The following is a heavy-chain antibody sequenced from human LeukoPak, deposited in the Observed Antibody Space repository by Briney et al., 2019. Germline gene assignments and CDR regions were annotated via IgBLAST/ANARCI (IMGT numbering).Heavy chain of an antibody. J-gene: IGHJ4*02. CDR3: ARERCYDFWSGYSPRGYFDY. D-gene: IGHD3-3*01. Sequence: SQTLSLTCTVSGGSISSGGYYWSWIRQHPGKGLEWIGYTYYSGSTYYNPSLKSRVTIAGDTSKNQFSLKLSSVTAADTAVYYCARERCYDFWSGYSPRGYFDYWGQGTLVTVSS. V-gene: IGHV4-31*03. CDR2: TYYSGST. CDR1: GGSISSGGYY.